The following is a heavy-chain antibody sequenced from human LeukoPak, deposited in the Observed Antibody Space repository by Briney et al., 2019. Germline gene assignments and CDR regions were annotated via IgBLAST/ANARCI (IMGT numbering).Heavy chain of an antibody. CDR2: IYTSGST. V-gene: IGHV4-4*07. J-gene: IGHJ4*02. Sequence: PSETLSLTCTVSGGSISSYYWSRIRQPAGKGLEWIGRIYTSGSTNYNPSLKSRVTMSVDTSKNQFSLKLSSVTAADTAVYYCARVALWFGELTHYFDYWGQGTLVTVSS. CDR1: GGSISSYY. D-gene: IGHD3-10*01. CDR3: ARVALWFGELTHYFDY.